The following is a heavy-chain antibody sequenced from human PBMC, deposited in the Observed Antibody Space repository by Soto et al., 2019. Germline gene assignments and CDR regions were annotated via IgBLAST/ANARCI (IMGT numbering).Heavy chain of an antibody. J-gene: IGHJ4*02. CDR1: GFTFSSYW. CDR2: IKQDGSEK. CDR3: ARVGGFDSSSWYSAY. V-gene: IGHV3-7*01. Sequence: GGSLRLSCAASGFTFSSYWMSWVRQAPGKELEWVANIKQDGSEKYYVDSVKGRFTISRDNAKNSLYLQMNSLRAEDTAVYYCARVGGFDSSSWYSAYWGQGTLVTVSS. D-gene: IGHD6-13*01.